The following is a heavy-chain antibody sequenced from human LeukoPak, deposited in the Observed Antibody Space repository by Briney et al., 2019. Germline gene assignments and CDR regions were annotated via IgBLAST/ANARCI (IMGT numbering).Heavy chain of an antibody. J-gene: IGHJ3*02. CDR2: INPNSGGT. CDR1: GYTFTGYY. V-gene: IGHV1-2*06. D-gene: IGHD5-18*01. CDR3: ARDILVDTAMPDAFDI. Sequence: ASVKVSCKASGYTFTGYYMHWVRQAPGQGLEWMGRINPNSGGTNYAQKFQGRVTVTRDTSISTAYMELSRLRSDDTAVYYCARDILVDTAMPDAFDIWGQGTMVTVSS.